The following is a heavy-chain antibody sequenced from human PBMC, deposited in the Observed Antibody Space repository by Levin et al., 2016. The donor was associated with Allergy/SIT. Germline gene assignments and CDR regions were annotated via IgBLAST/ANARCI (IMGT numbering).Heavy chain of an antibody. CDR2: INPNSGGT. J-gene: IGHJ4*02. V-gene: IGHV1-2*02. CDR3: AREYCSSTSCRGASDY. CDR1: GYTFTGYY. Sequence: ASVKVSCKASGYTFTGYYMHWVRQAPGQGLEWMGWINPNSGGTNYAQKFQGRVTMTRDTSISTAYMELSRLRSDDTAVYYCAREYCSSTSCRGASDYWGQGTLVTVSS. D-gene: IGHD2-2*01.